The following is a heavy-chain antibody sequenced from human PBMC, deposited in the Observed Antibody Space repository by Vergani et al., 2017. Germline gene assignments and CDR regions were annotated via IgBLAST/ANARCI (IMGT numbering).Heavy chain of an antibody. CDR3: ASLQLWSVDYYYYMDV. Sequence: EVQLLESGGGLVQPGGSLRLSCAASGFTFSTYAMTWVRQAPGKGLEWVSTISSDGGSTYYADSVKGRFTISRDNSKNTLSLQMNSLTAEDTAVYYCASLQLWSVDYYYYMDVWGKGTTVTVSS. J-gene: IGHJ6*03. D-gene: IGHD5-18*01. CDR2: ISSDGGST. V-gene: IGHV3-23*01. CDR1: GFTFSTYA.